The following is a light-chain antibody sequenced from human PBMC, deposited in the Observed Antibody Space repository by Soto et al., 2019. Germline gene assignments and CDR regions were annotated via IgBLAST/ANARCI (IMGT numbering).Light chain of an antibody. CDR3: QHYNELPLT. J-gene: IGKJ4*02. V-gene: IGKV3-15*01. CDR1: QTISNN. Sequence: VMTQFPATLSVSPGEKATLSCRASQTISNNLAWYQQKPGQAPRLLIYFASIRATGVPARFSGSGSGTEFTLTSSRLQSEDFAFYYCQHYNELPLTFGGGTRVETK. CDR2: FAS.